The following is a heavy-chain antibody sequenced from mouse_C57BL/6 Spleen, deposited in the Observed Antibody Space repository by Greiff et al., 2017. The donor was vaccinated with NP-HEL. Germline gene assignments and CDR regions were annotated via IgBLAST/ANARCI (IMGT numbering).Heavy chain of an antibody. D-gene: IGHD2-4*01. CDR2: IYPGSGST. CDR1: GYTFTSYW. Sequence: QVHVKQPGAELVKPGASVKMSCKASGYTFTSYWITWVKQRPGQGLEWIGDIYPGSGSTNYNEKFKSKATLTVDTSSSTAYMQLSSLTSEDSAVYYCARGRDYDGGFAYWGQGTLVTVSA. V-gene: IGHV1-55*01. J-gene: IGHJ3*01. CDR3: ARGRDYDGGFAY.